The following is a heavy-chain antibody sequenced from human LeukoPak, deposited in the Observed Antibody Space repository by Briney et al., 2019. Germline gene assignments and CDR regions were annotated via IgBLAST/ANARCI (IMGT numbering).Heavy chain of an antibody. CDR3: ARNILFAFDI. J-gene: IGHJ3*02. CDR2: IYNDGST. Sequence: GGSLSLSCAASGLTVISSYMSWVRQAPRKGLEWVSIIYNDGSTYYADSMKGRFTISRDNSKNTLYLQVNSLRAEDTAMYYCARNILFAFDIWGQGTMVTVSS. V-gene: IGHV3-53*01. D-gene: IGHD2/OR15-2a*01. CDR1: GLTVISSY.